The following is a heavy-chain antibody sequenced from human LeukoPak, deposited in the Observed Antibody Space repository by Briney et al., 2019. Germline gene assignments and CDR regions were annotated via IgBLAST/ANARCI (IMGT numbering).Heavy chain of an antibody. CDR3: AKATGPYDAFDI. CDR2: ISSSSNYI. Sequence: GGSLSLYCAASGFTYISYSMNWVRQAPGKGREGVSSISSSSNYIYYADSVKGRFTISRDNAKNSLYLQMISLRAEDTAVYYCAKATGPYDAFDIWGQGTMVTVSS. D-gene: IGHD1-1*01. J-gene: IGHJ3*02. V-gene: IGHV3-21*01. CDR1: GFTYISYS.